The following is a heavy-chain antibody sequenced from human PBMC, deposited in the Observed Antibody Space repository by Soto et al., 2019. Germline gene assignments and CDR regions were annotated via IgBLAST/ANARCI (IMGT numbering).Heavy chain of an antibody. CDR2: INAGNGNT. J-gene: IGHJ6*03. D-gene: IGHD3-3*01. CDR3: AREAPPYYDFWSGWVPSMDV. Sequence: QVQLVQSGAAVKKPGASGKVSCNASVYTFTSYAMHWVRKAPGQRLAWMGWINAGNGNTKYSKKFQGIVTITRDTHAGTAYMELGSRSSEDTAVSYCAREAPPYYDFWSGWVPSMDVWGNGTTVTVS. CDR1: VYTFTSYA. V-gene: IGHV1-3*01.